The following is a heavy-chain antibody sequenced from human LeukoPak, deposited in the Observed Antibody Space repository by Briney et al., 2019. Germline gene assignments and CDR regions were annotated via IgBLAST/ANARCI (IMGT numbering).Heavy chain of an antibody. J-gene: IGHJ4*02. CDR2: IYYGGST. Sequence: SETLSLTCTVSGDSIISSSYDWGWIRQPPGKGLEWFGNIYYGGSTYYTPSLKSRVSISVDTSKNQFSLKLSSVTAADTAVYYCAGDYGDHYFDYWGQGTLVTVSS. CDR3: AGDYGDHYFDY. D-gene: IGHD4-17*01. V-gene: IGHV4-39*01. CDR1: GDSIISSSYD.